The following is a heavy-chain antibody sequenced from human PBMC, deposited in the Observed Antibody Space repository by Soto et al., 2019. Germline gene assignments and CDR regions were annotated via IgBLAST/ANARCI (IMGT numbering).Heavy chain of an antibody. CDR3: ARYTAEYCSSTSCYDEYGMDV. Sequence: SVKVSCKASGGTFSSYAISWVRQAPGQGLEWMGGIIPIFGTANYEQKFQGRVTITADKYQSTACMEMSSLRSEDTAVYYCARYTAEYCSSTSCYDEYGMDVWG. CDR2: IIPIFGTA. V-gene: IGHV1-69*06. J-gene: IGHJ6*02. CDR1: GGTFSSYA. D-gene: IGHD2-2*01.